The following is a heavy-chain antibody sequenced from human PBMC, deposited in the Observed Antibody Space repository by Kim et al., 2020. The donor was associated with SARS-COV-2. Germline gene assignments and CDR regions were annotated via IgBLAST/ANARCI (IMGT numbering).Heavy chain of an antibody. CDR3: ASPSAEVAGMGTYYYYGMDV. CDR2: INTNTGNP. V-gene: IGHV7-4-1*02. J-gene: IGHJ6*02. Sequence: ASVKVSCRASGYTFTSYAMNWVRQAPGQGLEWMGWINTNTGNPTYAQGFTGRFVFSLDTSVSTAYLQISSLKAEDTAVYYCASPSAEVAGMGTYYYYGMDVWGQGTTVTVSS. CDR1: GYTFTSYA. D-gene: IGHD6-19*01.